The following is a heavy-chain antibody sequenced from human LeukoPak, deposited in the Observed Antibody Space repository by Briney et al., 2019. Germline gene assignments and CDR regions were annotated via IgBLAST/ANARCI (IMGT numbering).Heavy chain of an antibody. CDR1: GFTFCSYG. CDR3: AKYRLSFTMVRGSIDY. V-gene: IGHV3-30*18. D-gene: IGHD3-10*01. CDR2: ISYDGSNK. J-gene: IGHJ4*02. Sequence: GGSLRLSCAASGFTFCSYGMHWVRQAPGKGLEWVAVISYDGSNKYYADSVKGRFTISRDNSKNTLYLQMNSLRAEDTAVYYCAKYRLSFTMVRGSIDYWGQGTLVTVSS.